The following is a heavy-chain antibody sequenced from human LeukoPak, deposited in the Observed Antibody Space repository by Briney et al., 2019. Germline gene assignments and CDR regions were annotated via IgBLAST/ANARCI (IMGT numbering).Heavy chain of an antibody. CDR3: ASYCSGGSCYSAIDY. V-gene: IGHV3-11*01. D-gene: IGHD2-15*01. Sequence: GGSLRLSCAASGFTFSSYAMSWIRQAPGKGLEWVSYISSSGSTIYYADSVKGRFTISRDNAKNSLYLQMNSLRAEDTAVYYCASYCSGGSCYSAIDYWGQGTLVTVSS. CDR2: ISSSGSTI. CDR1: GFTFSSYA. J-gene: IGHJ4*02.